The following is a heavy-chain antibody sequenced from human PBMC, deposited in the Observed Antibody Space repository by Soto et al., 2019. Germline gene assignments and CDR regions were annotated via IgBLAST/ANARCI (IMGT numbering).Heavy chain of an antibody. CDR1: GGSISSSSYY. CDR3: ARRAVGGYFQH. V-gene: IGHV4-39*01. Sequence: QLQLQESGPGLVKPSETLSLTCTVSGGSISSSSYYWGWIRQPPGKGLEWIGSIYYSGSTYYNPSLKSRVTISVDTSKNQFSLKLSSVTAADTAVYYCARRAVGGYFQHWGQGTLVTVSS. D-gene: IGHD6-19*01. CDR2: IYYSGST. J-gene: IGHJ1*01.